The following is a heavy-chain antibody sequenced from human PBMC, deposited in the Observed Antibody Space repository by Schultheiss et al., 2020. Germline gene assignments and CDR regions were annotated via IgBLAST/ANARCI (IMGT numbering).Heavy chain of an antibody. Sequence: GGSLRLSCAASGFTFSSFDMNWVRRAPGKGLEWVSSISRSSSYIYYADSVKGRFTISRDNAKNSLYLQMNSLRADDTAVYYCARELRRAFDIWGQGTMVTVSS. CDR2: ISRSSSYI. V-gene: IGHV3-21*01. J-gene: IGHJ3*02. D-gene: IGHD5-12*01. CDR3: ARELRRAFDI. CDR1: GFTFSSFD.